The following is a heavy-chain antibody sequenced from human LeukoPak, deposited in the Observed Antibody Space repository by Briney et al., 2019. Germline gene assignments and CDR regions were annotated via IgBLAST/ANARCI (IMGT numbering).Heavy chain of an antibody. J-gene: IGHJ4*02. CDR1: GFTVSSNY. D-gene: IGHD4-17*01. Sequence: GGSLRLSCAASGFTVSSNYMSWVRQAPGKGLEWVSIIYSGGSTYYADSVKGRFIISRDNSNNTLYLQMNSLRSDDTAVYYCARGGLGDYFDNWGQGTLVTVSS. V-gene: IGHV3-66*01. CDR3: ARGGLGDYFDN. CDR2: IYSGGST.